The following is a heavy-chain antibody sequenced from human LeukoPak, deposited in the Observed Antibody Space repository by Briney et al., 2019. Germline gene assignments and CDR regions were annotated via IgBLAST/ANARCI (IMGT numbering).Heavy chain of an antibody. D-gene: IGHD2-2*01. CDR3: ARGGTDIVVVPAAIPDAFDI. V-gene: IGHV1-2*02. CDR2: INPNSGGT. Sequence: ASVKVSCKASGYTFTGYYTHWVRQAPGQGLEWMGWINPNSGGTNYAQKFQGRVTMTRDTSISTAYMELSRLRSDDTAVYYCARGGTDIVVVPAAIPDAFDIWGQGTMVTVSS. CDR1: GYTFTGYY. J-gene: IGHJ3*02.